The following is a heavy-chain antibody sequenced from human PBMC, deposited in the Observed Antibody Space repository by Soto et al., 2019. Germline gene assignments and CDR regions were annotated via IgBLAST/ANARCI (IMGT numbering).Heavy chain of an antibody. CDR1: GFTLSRHT. D-gene: IGHD3-22*01. J-gene: IGHJ3*02. CDR2: IGSRTSDI. Sequence: GGSLRLSCSASGFTLSRHTMNWVRQAPGKGLEWVSFIGSRTSDIYYADSVKGRFTISRDNAKNSLYLDLTRLRAEDTAVYFCVRDYYDTSGYPNTFDMWGQGTMVTVSS. V-gene: IGHV3-21*01. CDR3: VRDYYDTSGYPNTFDM.